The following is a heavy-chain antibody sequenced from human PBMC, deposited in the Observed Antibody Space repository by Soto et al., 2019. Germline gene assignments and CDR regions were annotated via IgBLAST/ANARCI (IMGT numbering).Heavy chain of an antibody. CDR1: GFTFSDHY. D-gene: IGHD2-2*01. J-gene: IGHJ4*02. V-gene: IGHV3-72*01. CDR3: TRVSSTSYFDF. CDR2: IRKRVNGYST. Sequence: GGSLRLSCATSGFTFSDHYMDWVRQAPGKGLEWVGRIRKRVNGYSTEFAAPVKGRFTISRDDSTNSMHLQMHSLKTEDTAVYFCTRVSSTSYFDFRAQGIPVTVSS.